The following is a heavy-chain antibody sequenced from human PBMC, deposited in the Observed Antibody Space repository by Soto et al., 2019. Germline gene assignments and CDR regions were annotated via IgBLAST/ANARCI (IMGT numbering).Heavy chain of an antibody. V-gene: IGHV3-30*18. CDR1: GFTFSSYG. Sequence: GGSLRLSCAASGFTFSSYGMHWVRQAPGKGLEWVAVISYDGSNKYYADSVKGRFTISRDNSKNTLYLQMNSLRAEDTAVYYCAKSMASDYGDYFDYWGQGTLVTVSS. D-gene: IGHD4-17*01. CDR2: ISYDGSNK. CDR3: AKSMASDYGDYFDY. J-gene: IGHJ4*02.